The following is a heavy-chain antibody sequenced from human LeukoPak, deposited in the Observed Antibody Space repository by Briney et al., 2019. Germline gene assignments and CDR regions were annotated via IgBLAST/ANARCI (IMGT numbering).Heavy chain of an antibody. V-gene: IGHV4-39*07. CDR1: GGSTSSSSSY. D-gene: IGHD4-17*01. CDR2: IYYSGSS. Sequence: SETLSLTCSVSGGSTSSSSSYWGWIRQPPGKGLEWIGSIYYSGSSFDNPALKSRVTISVDTSKNQFSLKLSSVTAADTAVYYCARVGDYEIDYWGQGTLVTVSS. CDR3: ARVGDYEIDY. J-gene: IGHJ4*02.